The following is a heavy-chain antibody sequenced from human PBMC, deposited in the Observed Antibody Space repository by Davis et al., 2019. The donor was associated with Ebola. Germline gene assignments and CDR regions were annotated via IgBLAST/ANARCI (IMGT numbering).Heavy chain of an antibody. V-gene: IGHV1-69*06. J-gene: IGHJ5*02. D-gene: IGHD4-17*01. CDR3: ARSTADYGDYWFDP. CDR1: GGTFSSYA. Sequence: AASVKVSCKASGGTFSSYAISWVRQAPGQGLEWMGGIIPIFGTANYAQKFQGRVTITADKSTSTAYMELSSLRSEDTAVYYCARSTADYGDYWFDPWGQGTLVTVSS. CDR2: IIPIFGTA.